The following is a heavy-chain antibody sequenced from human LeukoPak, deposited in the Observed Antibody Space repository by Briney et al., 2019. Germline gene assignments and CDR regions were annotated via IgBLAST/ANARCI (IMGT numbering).Heavy chain of an antibody. J-gene: IGHJ4*02. CDR3: ARHEFGIGYSSSWYVDY. Sequence: PGGSLRLSCAASGFTFDDYGMSWVRQAPGKGLEWVSGINWNGGSTGYADSVKGRFTISRDNAKNSLYLQMNSLRAEDTALYYCARHEFGIGYSSSWYVDYWGQGTLVTVSS. CDR1: GFTFDDYG. D-gene: IGHD6-13*01. V-gene: IGHV3-20*04. CDR2: INWNGGST.